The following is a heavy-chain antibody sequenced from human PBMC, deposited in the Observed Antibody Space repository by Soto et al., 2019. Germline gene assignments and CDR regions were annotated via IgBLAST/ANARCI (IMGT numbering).Heavy chain of an antibody. CDR1: GFTFSDYY. CDR2: ISSSSSYT. CDR3: ARVLYCSSTSCSPFDY. J-gene: IGHJ4*02. V-gene: IGHV3-11*05. D-gene: IGHD2-2*01. Sequence: QVQLVESGGGLVKPGGSLRLSCAASGFTFSDYYMSWIHQAPGKGLEWVSYISSSSSYTNYADSVKGRFTISRDNAKNSLYLQMNSLRAEDTAVYYCARVLYCSSTSCSPFDYWGQGTLVTVSS.